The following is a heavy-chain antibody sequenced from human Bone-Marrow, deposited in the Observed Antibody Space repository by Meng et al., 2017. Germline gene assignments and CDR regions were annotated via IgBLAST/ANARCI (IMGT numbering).Heavy chain of an antibody. D-gene: IGHD7-27*01. Sequence: VMLVEAGGGITRTVGALSRACAAVVFGISSTWRHWVRQAPGKGVGWGSRSRSDRSSTSYANSVTGRFTISRDNAKNTLYLKMNCLRTEDTAVYYCGGRQRNGDYWYFDPWGRGTLVTVSS. CDR3: GGRQRNGDYWYFDP. CDR1: VFGISSTW. V-gene: IGHV3-74*01. J-gene: IGHJ2*01. CDR2: SRSDRSST.